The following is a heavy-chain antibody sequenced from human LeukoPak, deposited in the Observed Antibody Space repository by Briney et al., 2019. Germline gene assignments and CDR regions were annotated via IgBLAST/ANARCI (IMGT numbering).Heavy chain of an antibody. V-gene: IGHV3-74*01. CDR3: AKQVDYGSGSRLTN. Sequence: PGGSLRLSCAAAGFTFSSYWMHWVRQAPGKGLVWVSRINSDGSSTSYADSVKGRFTISRDNAKNTLYLQMNSLRAEDTAVYYCAKQVDYGSGSRLTNWGQGTLVTDSS. CDR2: INSDGSST. J-gene: IGHJ4*02. CDR1: GFTFSSYW. D-gene: IGHD3-10*01.